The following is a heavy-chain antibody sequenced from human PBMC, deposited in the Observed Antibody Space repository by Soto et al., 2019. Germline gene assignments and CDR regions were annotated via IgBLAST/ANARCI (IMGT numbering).Heavy chain of an antibody. CDR2: IYYSGST. J-gene: IGHJ5*02. Sequence: PSETLSLTCTVSGGSVSSGSYYWSWIRQPPGKGLEWIGYIYYSGSTNYNPSLKSRVTISVDTSKNQFSLKLSSVTAADTAVYYCARTLKGNWFDPWGQGTRVTVSS. CDR3: ARTLKGNWFDP. V-gene: IGHV4-61*01. CDR1: GGSVSSGSYY.